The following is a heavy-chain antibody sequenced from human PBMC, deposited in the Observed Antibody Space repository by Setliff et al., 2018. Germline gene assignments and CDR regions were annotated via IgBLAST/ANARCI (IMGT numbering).Heavy chain of an antibody. Sequence: GVLRLSCTASAFTFDDYAMHWVRQAPGKGLEWVSSISSTGSYKPYADSVRGRFTISRDNAKNSVDLQMSSLRPEDTAIYFCVRGLSDRVNWFAFDYWGQGTLVTVSS. J-gene: IGHJ4*02. D-gene: IGHD1-1*01. CDR3: VRGLSDRVNWFAFDY. CDR2: ISSTGSYK. V-gene: IGHV3-21*06. CDR1: AFTFDDYA.